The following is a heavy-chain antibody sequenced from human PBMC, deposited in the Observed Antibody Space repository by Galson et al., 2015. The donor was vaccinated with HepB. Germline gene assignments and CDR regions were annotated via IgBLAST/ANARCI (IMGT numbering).Heavy chain of an antibody. CDR2: INAGNGNT. CDR3: ASVGVAVAGSRGHWFDP. V-gene: IGHV1-3*01. Sequence: SVKVSCKASGYTFTSYAMHWVRQAPGQRLEWMGWINAGNGNTKYSQKFQGRVTITRDTSASTAYMELSSLRSEDTAVYYCASVGVAVAGSRGHWFDPWVQGTLVTVSS. J-gene: IGHJ5*02. CDR1: GYTFTSYA. D-gene: IGHD6-19*01.